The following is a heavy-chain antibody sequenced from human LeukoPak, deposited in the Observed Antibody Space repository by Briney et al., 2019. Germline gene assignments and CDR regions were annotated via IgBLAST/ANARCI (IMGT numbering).Heavy chain of an antibody. Sequence: SETLSLTCTVSGGSVSSGSYYWSWIRQLPGKGLGWIGYIYYSGSTNYNPSLKSRVTISVDTSKNQFSLKLSSVTAADTAVYYCARDRGYIGYWGQGTLVTVSS. CDR1: GGSVSSGSYY. CDR2: IYYSGST. V-gene: IGHV4-61*01. D-gene: IGHD3-10*01. CDR3: ARDRGYIGY. J-gene: IGHJ4*02.